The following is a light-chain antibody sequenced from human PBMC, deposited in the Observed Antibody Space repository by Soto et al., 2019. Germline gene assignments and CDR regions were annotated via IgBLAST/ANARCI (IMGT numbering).Light chain of an antibody. CDR2: GAS. V-gene: IGKV3-15*01. Sequence: IGMTQSPATLSVSPGERATLSCRASQSVSSNLAWYQQKPGQAPRLLIYGASTRATGIPARFSGSGSGTEFTLTISSLQSEDFAVYYCQQYHNWPQTFGQGTKVDI. CDR3: QQYHNWPQT. CDR1: QSVSSN. J-gene: IGKJ1*01.